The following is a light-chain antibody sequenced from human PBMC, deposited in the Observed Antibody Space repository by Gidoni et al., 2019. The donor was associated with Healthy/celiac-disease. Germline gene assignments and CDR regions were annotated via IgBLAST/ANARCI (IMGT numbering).Light chain of an antibody. CDR2: GAS. J-gene: IGKJ2*03. Sequence: EIVLTQSPGTLSLSPGERATLSCRASQSVSSSYLAWYQQKPGQAPRLLIYGASSRATGIPDRFSGSGSGTDFTLTISRLDPEDFAVYYCQQYGSSPGSFGQXTKLEIK. CDR3: QQYGSSPGS. CDR1: QSVSSSY. V-gene: IGKV3-20*01.